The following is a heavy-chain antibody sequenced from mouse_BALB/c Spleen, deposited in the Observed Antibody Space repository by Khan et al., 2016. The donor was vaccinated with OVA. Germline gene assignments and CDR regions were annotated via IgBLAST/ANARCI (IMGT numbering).Heavy chain of an antibody. V-gene: IGHV3-8*02. CDR1: GDSITSGY. J-gene: IGHJ3*01. D-gene: IGHD2-14*01. CDR2: ILYSGST. CDR3: ARSTYRYAFAY. Sequence: EVKLEESGPSLVKPSQTLSLTCSVTGDSITSGYWCWIRKFPGNKLEYMGYILYSGSTYYNTSLKSRMSITRQTSQNQYYLQLNSLTTEDTATYYCARSTYRYAFAYWGQGTLVTVSA.